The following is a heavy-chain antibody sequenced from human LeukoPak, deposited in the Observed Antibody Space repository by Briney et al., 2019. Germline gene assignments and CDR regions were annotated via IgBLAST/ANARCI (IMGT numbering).Heavy chain of an antibody. CDR1: GGSFSGYY. CDR2: ISSSGSST. Sequence: LSLTCAVYGGSFSGYYWSWVRQTPGKGLEWVSYISSSGSSTYYADSVKGRFTISRDNAKSSLCLQMDSLRAGDTAVYYCAREDGSQLDYWGRGTLVTVSS. J-gene: IGHJ4*02. V-gene: IGHV3-11*04. CDR3: AREDGSQLDY. D-gene: IGHD1-26*01.